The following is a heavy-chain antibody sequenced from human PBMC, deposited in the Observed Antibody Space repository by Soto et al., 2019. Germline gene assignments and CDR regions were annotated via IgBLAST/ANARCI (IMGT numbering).Heavy chain of an antibody. CDR3: AKREGYCTNGVCYSLGQFDY. CDR1: GFTFSSYA. D-gene: IGHD2-8*01. CDR2: ISGSGGST. V-gene: IGHV3-23*01. Sequence: GSLRLSCAASGFTFSSYAMSWVRQAPGKGLEWVSAISGSGGSTYYADSVKGRFTISRDNSKNTLYLQMNSLRAEDTAVYYCAKREGYCTNGVCYSLGQFDYWGQGTLVTVSS. J-gene: IGHJ4*02.